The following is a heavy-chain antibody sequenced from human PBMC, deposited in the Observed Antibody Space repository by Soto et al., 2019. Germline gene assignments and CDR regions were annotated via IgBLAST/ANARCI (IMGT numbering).Heavy chain of an antibody. D-gene: IGHD6-13*01. CDR2: IYYSGST. CDR1: GGSVSTGVHY. CDR3: ARGYYTSWYWFDR. J-gene: IGHJ2*01. Sequence: QVQLQESGPGLVKPSETLSLTCTVSVSGGSVSTGVHYWSWIRQPPGKGLEWIGYIYYSGSTNYNPSLKSRVTISVDTSKNQYSLKLTSVTAADTAVYYCARGYYTSWYWFDRWGRGTLVTVSS. V-gene: IGHV4-61*08.